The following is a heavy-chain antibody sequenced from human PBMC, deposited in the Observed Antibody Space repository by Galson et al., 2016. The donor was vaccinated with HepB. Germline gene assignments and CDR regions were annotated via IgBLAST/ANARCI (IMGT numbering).Heavy chain of an antibody. D-gene: IGHD6-19*01. V-gene: IGHV1-69*13. CDR2: IILIFGTA. J-gene: IGHJ6*02. CDR1: GGTFSSYA. Sequence: SVKVSCKASGGTFSSYAISWVRQAPGQGLEWMGGIILIFGTANYAQKFQGRVTITADESTSTAYMELSSLRSEDTAVYYCARAELRWSSGLHNYYYYGMDVWGQGTTVTVSS. CDR3: ARAELRWSSGLHNYYYYGMDV.